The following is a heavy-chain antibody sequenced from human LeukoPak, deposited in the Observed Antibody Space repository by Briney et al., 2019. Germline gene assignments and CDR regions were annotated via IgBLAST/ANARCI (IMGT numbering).Heavy chain of an antibody. CDR3: ARAGGNYYDSSGYYYA. D-gene: IGHD3-22*01. CDR1: GYTFTSYY. Sequence: ASVKVSCKASGYTFTSYYMHWVRHAPGQGLEWMGIINPSGGSTSYAQKFQGRVTMTRDTSTSTVYMELSSLRSEDTAVYYCARAGGNYYDSSGYYYAWGQGTLVTVSS. CDR2: INPSGGST. V-gene: IGHV1-46*01. J-gene: IGHJ5*02.